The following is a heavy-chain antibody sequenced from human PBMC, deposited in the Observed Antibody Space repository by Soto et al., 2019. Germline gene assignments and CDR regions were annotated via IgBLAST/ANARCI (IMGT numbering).Heavy chain of an antibody. CDR2: INPSGGST. Sequence: ASVKVSCKASGYTFTSHFLHWVRQAPGQGLEWMGIINPSGGSTSYAQKFQGRVTMTRDTSTSTVYMELSSLRSDDTAVYYCARGTTRFNLDIWGQGTMVTVSS. J-gene: IGHJ3*02. CDR1: GYTFTSHF. CDR3: ARGTTRFNLDI. D-gene: IGHD4-17*01. V-gene: IGHV1-46*01.